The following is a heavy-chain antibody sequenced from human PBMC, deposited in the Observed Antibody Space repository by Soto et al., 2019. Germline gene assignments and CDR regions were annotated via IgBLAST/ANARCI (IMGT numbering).Heavy chain of an antibody. V-gene: IGHV6-1*01. J-gene: IGHJ5*02. Sequence: SKTLSLTCAISGDSVSSKSATWNWIRQSPSRGLEWLGRTYYRSKWYNDYAESVKSRITINPDTSKNQFSLQLNSVTPEDTAVYYCARDGPGRASSGWYRGGFGPWRQVSLVIVSS. CDR2: TYYRSKWYN. D-gene: IGHD6-19*01. CDR3: ARDGPGRASSGWYRGGFGP. CDR1: GDSVSSKSAT.